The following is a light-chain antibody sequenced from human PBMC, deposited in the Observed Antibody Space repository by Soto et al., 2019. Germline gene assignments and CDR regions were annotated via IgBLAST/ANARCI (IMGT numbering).Light chain of an antibody. CDR1: RSISTY. Sequence: EIVLTQSPATLSSSPGERATLSCRASRSISTYLAWYQQKPGQAPRLLIYEALNRATGIPARFSGSGSGTEFTLTISSLQSDDFAVYYCQQRSNWPRITFGQGTRLEIK. CDR3: QQRSNWPRIT. CDR2: EAL. J-gene: IGKJ5*01. V-gene: IGKV3-11*01.